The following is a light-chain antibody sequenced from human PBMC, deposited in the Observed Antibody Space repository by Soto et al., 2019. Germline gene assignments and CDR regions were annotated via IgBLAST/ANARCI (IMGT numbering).Light chain of an antibody. CDR2: DVN. CDR3: SSYTTSSTYV. CDR1: SGDVGSNNR. V-gene: IGLV2-18*02. J-gene: IGLJ1*01. Sequence: QSALTQPPSVSGSPGQSVAISCTGTSGDVGSNNRVSWYQQPPGSAPKLIIYDVNNRPSGIPDRFSGSKSANTASLTISGLQTEDEADYYCSSYTTSSTYVFGTGTKVTVL.